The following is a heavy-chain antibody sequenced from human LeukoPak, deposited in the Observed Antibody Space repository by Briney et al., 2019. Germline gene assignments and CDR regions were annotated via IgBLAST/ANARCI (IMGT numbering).Heavy chain of an antibody. CDR3: AREAFAQWDDYYYYYGMDV. D-gene: IGHD1-26*01. V-gene: IGHV3-21*01. CDR2: ISGGSGNI. Sequence: GGSLRLSCAASGFTFSGYTMDWVRQAPGKGLEWVSSISGGSGNIYYADSVKGRFTISRDNAKNSLYLQMNSLRAEDTAVYYCAREAFAQWDDYYYYYGMDVWGQGTTVTVSS. CDR1: GFTFSGYT. J-gene: IGHJ6*02.